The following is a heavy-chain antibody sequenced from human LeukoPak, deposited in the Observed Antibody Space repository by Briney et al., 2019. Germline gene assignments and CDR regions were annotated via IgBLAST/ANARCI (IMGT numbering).Heavy chain of an antibody. V-gene: IGHV4-38-2*02. CDR3: ARVPISLTGDAFDI. CDR1: GGSISSYY. Sequence: SETLSLTCTVSGGSISSYYWSWIRQPPGKGLEWIGSIYHSGSTYYNPSLKSRVTISVDTSKNQFSLKLSSVTAADTAVYYCARVPISLTGDAFDIWGQGTMVTVSS. D-gene: IGHD7-27*01. CDR2: IYHSGST. J-gene: IGHJ3*02.